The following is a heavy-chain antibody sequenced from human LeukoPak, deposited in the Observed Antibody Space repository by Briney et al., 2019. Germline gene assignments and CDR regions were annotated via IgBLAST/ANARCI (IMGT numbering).Heavy chain of an antibody. CDR3: ARAYDY. V-gene: IGHV4-59*08. CDR1: GGSISSYY. J-gene: IGHJ4*02. D-gene: IGHD3-16*01. CDR2: IFDSGST. Sequence: SETLSLTCTVSGGSISSYYWSWIRQPPGKGLEWIGYIFDSGSTNYNPSLKSRVTISVDTSKSQFSLRLSSVTAADTAVYYCARAYDYWGQGTLVTVSS.